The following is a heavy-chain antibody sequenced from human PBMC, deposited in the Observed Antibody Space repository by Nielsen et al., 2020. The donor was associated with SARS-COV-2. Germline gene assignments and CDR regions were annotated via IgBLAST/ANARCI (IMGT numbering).Heavy chain of an antibody. D-gene: IGHD5-24*01. CDR2: IFYRGNT. CDR3: VRIDMATISVDY. J-gene: IGHJ4*02. CDR1: GGSITTTTYY. Sequence: SETLSLTCTVSGGSITTTTYYWSWIRQPPGKGLEWIGYIFYRGNTNYNPPLKSRVTISVDTSKNQFSLKVNSVTAADTAVYYCVRIDMATISVDYWGRGTLVTVSS. V-gene: IGHV4-61*01.